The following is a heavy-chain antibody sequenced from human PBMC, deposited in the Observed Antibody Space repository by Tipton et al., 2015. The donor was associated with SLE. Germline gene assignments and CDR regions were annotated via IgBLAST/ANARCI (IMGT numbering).Heavy chain of an antibody. J-gene: IGHJ3*02. CDR2: IYYSGST. CDR3: ARAGDSRDFDGFDI. V-gene: IGHV4-59*12. Sequence: TLSLTCTVSGGSISSYYWSWIRQPPGKGLEWIGYIYYSGSTNYNPSLKSRVTISLDTSKNQLSLRVSSVTAADTAVYYCARAGDSRDFDGFDIWGQGTMVTVSS. D-gene: IGHD6-13*01. CDR1: GGSISSYY.